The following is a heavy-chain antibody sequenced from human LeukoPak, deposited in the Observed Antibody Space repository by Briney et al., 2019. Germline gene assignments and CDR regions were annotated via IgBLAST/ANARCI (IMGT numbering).Heavy chain of an antibody. CDR2: IYYNGST. D-gene: IGHD2-2*02. V-gene: IGHV4-30-4*08. CDR3: ARDRGIVVVPAAIQRYNWFEP. Sequence: SQTLSLTCTVSGGSISSVDYYWSWIRQPPAKGLEWIGYIYYNGSTYYNPSLKSRVTISVDTSKNQFSLKLSSVTAADTAVYYCARDRGIVVVPAAIQRYNWFEPWGQGTLVTVSS. J-gene: IGHJ5*02. CDR1: GGSISSVDYY.